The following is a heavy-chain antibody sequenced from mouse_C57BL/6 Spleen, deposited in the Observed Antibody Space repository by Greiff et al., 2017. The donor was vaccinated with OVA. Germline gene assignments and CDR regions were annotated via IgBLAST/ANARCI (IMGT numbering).Heavy chain of an antibody. J-gene: IGHJ2*01. CDR2: INPNNGGT. D-gene: IGHD4-1*01. CDR3: ARGLGPVDY. V-gene: IGHV1-22*01. CDR1: GYTFTDYN. Sequence: VHVKQSGPELVKPGASVKMSCKASGYTFTDYNMHWVKQSHGKSLEWIGYINPNNGGTSYNQKFKGKATLTVNKSSNTAYMELRGLTSEDSAIYYCARGLGPVDYWGQGTTLTVSS.